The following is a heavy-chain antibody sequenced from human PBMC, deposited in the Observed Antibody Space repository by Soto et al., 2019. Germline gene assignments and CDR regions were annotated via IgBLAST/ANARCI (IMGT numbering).Heavy chain of an antibody. D-gene: IGHD6-13*01. CDR2: ISYDGSNK. Sequence: PGRSLRRSCAASGFTFSSYSMHWVRQAPGKGLEWVAVISYDGSNKDYADSVKGRFTISRDNSKNTLYLQMNSLRAEDTAVYYCARGSYISSWYSSPAGAYYYYGLDVWGQGNTVTVSS. J-gene: IGHJ6*02. CDR1: GFTFSSYS. V-gene: IGHV3-30-3*01. CDR3: ARGSYISSWYSSPAGAYYYYGLDV.